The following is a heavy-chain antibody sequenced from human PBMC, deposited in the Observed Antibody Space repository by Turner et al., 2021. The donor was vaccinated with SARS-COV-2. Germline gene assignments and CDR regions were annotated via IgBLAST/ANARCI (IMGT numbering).Heavy chain of an antibody. D-gene: IGHD4-17*01. CDR1: GGPTSSGGYH. CDR3: AKNPLDPSTVTTWRGFDP. J-gene: IGHJ5*02. CDR2: IYYSGST. Sequence: QVQLQESGPGLVKPSQTLSFTSTVSGGPTSSGGYHWCWIRQHPGKGLEWNGYIYYSGSTYYNPSLKSRVTKSVDTSKNQFSLKLSSVTAADTAVYYCAKNPLDPSTVTTWRGFDPWGQGTLVTVSS. V-gene: IGHV4-31*03.